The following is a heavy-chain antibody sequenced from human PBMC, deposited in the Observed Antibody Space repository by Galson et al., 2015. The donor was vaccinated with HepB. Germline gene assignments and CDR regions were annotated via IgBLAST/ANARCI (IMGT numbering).Heavy chain of an antibody. Sequence: SLRLSCAASGFTFSSYGMHWVRQAPGKGLEWVAVIWYDGSNKYYADSVKGRFTISRDNSKNTLYLQMNSLRAEDTAVYYCARAYRHIVVVTRPNPGDAFDIWGQGTMVTVSS. CDR2: IWYDGSNK. CDR3: ARAYRHIVVVTRPNPGDAFDI. J-gene: IGHJ3*02. D-gene: IGHD2-2*01. CDR1: GFTFSSYG. V-gene: IGHV3-33*01.